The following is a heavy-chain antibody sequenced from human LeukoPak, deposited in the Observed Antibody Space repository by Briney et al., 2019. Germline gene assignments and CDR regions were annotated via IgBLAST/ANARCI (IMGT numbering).Heavy chain of an antibody. CDR1: GFIVINNY. J-gene: IGHJ3*02. Sequence: GGSLRLSCAASGFIVINNYMSWVRQAPGKGLEWVSVIYSGGSTYYADSVKGRFTISRDNSKNTLYLQMNSLRDEDTAVYYCARTSSRGAFDIWGQGTMVTVSS. D-gene: IGHD6-13*01. CDR3: ARTSSRGAFDI. V-gene: IGHV3-66*01. CDR2: IYSGGST.